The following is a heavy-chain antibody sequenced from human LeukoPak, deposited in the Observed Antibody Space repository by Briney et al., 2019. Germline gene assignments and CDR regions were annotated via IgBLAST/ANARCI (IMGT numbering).Heavy chain of an antibody. CDR2: IWYDGSNK. CDR3: ARTQQWLVREHYYYGMDV. J-gene: IGHJ6*02. CDR1: GFTFRNYA. V-gene: IGHV3-33*08. D-gene: IGHD6-19*01. Sequence: PGGSLRLSCAASGFTFRNYAFHWVRQAPGKGLEWVAVIWYDGSNKYYIDSVKGRFTISRDNSKNTLYLQMNSLRAEDTAEYYCARTQQWLVREHYYYGMDVWGQGTTVTVSS.